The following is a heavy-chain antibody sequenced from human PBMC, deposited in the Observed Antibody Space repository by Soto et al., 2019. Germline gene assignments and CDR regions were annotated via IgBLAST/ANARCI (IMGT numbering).Heavy chain of an antibody. V-gene: IGHV3-23*01. CDR3: AKNHASSSWSWDYYYYYIDV. CDR1: GFTFSSYA. Sequence: EVQLLESGGGLVQPGGSLRLSCAASGFTFSSYAMSWVRQAPGKGLEWVSAISGSGGSTYYADSVKGRFTISRDNSKNTLYLQMNSLRAEDTALYYCAKNHASSSWSWDYYYYYIDVWGKGTTVTVSS. CDR2: ISGSGGST. D-gene: IGHD6-13*01. J-gene: IGHJ6*03.